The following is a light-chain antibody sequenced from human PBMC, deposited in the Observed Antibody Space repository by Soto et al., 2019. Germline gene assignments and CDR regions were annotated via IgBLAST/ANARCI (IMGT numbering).Light chain of an antibody. Sequence: DIQKTQSPSTLSASVGDTVSITCQASQSISCWLAWYQQKPGKAPKLLIHKASTLESGVPSRFSGSGFGTEFTLTISGLQPDDLATFYCQQYHTYPISLGQGTRLEMK. CDR3: QQYHTYPIS. J-gene: IGKJ5*01. V-gene: IGKV1-5*03. CDR1: QSISCW. CDR2: KAS.